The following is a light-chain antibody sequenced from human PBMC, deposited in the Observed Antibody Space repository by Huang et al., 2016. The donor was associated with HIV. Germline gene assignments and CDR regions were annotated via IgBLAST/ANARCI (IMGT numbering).Light chain of an antibody. CDR2: ATS. J-gene: IGKJ2*01. CDR3: QQSYSPPYT. CDR1: QSISTY. Sequence: DIQMTQSPASLSASIGDRVPLTCRASQSISTYLNWYQQTPGESPKLLIQATSRLQSGVSSRFSASGSETDFTLTINNLQPEDFATYFCQQSYSPPYTFGQGTKLEIK. V-gene: IGKV1-39*01.